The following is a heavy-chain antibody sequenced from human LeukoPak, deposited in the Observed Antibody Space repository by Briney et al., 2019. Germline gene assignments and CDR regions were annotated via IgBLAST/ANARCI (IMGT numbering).Heavy chain of an antibody. J-gene: IGHJ4*02. V-gene: IGHV4-4*02. CDR2: IYHSGST. D-gene: IGHD3-3*01. CDR3: ARGGESFWSGLAYDY. CDR1: GGSIGSSNW. Sequence: SGTLSLTCAVSGGSIGSSNWWSWVRQPPGKGLEWIGEIYHSGSTNYNPSLKSRVTISVDKSKNQFSLKLSSVTAADTAVYYCARGGESFWSGLAYDYWGQGTLVTVSS.